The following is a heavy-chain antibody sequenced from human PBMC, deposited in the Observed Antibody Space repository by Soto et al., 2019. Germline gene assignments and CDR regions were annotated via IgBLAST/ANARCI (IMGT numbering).Heavy chain of an antibody. CDR1: GYTFTGYA. Sequence: GASVKVSCKASGYTFTGYAFHWVRLAPGQRPEWMGWISAGNGNTKYSQNFQGRVTITRDTSASTVNMELSSLTPEDTAVYYCARGPAPSSWYNWFDPWGQGTLVTVSS. CDR2: ISAGNGNT. J-gene: IGHJ5*02. V-gene: IGHV1-3*01. D-gene: IGHD6-13*01. CDR3: ARGPAPSSWYNWFDP.